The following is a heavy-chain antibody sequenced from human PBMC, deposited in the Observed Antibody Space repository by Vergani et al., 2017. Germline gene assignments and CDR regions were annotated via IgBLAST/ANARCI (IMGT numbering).Heavy chain of an antibody. CDR2: ISPGASTV. CDR3: AKNPGISTTRHYYAMDV. CDR1: GFKFSDHH. Sequence: QVQLAESGGGRVQPGRSLRLSCAASGFKFSDHHMSWIRQAPGKGLEWVSHISPGASTVSYTDSVTGRFTVSRDNDNNSLTLDMTTLRVEDTAVYYCAKNPGISTTRHYYAMDVWGQGTTVTVSS. D-gene: IGHD1-1*01. J-gene: IGHJ6*02. V-gene: IGHV3-11*04.